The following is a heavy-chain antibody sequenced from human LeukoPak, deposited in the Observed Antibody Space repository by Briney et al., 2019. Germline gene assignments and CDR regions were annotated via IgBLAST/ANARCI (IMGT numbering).Heavy chain of an antibody. V-gene: IGHV3-7*01. CDR3: ARGWRATAYFDY. D-gene: IGHD5-24*01. J-gene: IGHJ4*02. CDR1: GFSFTTYW. CDR2: IKQDGTEK. Sequence: PGESLRLSCAASGFSFTTYWMSWVRQAPGKGLEWVANIKQDGTEKYYVDSVKGRFTISRDNAKNSLYLQMNSLRAEDTAVYYCARGWRATAYFDYWGQGTLVTASS.